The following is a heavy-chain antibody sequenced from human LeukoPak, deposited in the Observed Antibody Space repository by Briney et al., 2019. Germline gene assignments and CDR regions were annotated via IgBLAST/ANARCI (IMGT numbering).Heavy chain of an antibody. D-gene: IGHD6-19*01. CDR3: AKRITDGSGWDY. CDR2: INANAANT. V-gene: IGHV3-23*01. J-gene: IGHJ4*02. CDR1: GFPFNNYA. Sequence: TGGSLRLSCVASGFPFNNYAMNWVRQAPGKGLEWVSTINANAANTFYADSVKGRFTISRDNSKNTLFLQINSLRAEDTAMYYCAKRITDGSGWDYWGQGSLVTVSS.